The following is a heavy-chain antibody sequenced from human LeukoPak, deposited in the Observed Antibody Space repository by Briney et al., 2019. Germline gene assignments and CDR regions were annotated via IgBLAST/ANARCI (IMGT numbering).Heavy chain of an antibody. CDR2: ISSSGSTI. V-gene: IGHV3-11*01. CDR1: GFTFSDYY. D-gene: IGHD4-11*01. Sequence: GGSLRLSCAASGFTFSDYYMSWIRQAPGKGLEWVSYISSSGSTIYYADSVKGRFTISRDNSKNTLYLQMNSLRAEDTAVYYCAKGPTVTDKIYFDYWGQGTLVTVSS. J-gene: IGHJ4*02. CDR3: AKGPTVTDKIYFDY.